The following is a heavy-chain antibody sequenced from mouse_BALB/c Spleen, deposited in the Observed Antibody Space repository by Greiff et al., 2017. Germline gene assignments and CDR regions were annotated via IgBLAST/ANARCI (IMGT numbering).Heavy chain of an antibody. CDR1: GYAFSSYW. CDR3: AHYDGSSYGFAY. CDR2: IYPGDGDT. Sequence: QVQLQQSGAELVRPGSSVKISCKASGYAFSSYWMNWVKQRPGQGLEWIGQIYPGDGDTNYNGKFKGKATLTADKSSSTAYMQLSSLTSEDSAVYFCAHYDGSSYGFAYWGQGTLVTVSA. J-gene: IGHJ3*01. V-gene: IGHV1-80*01. D-gene: IGHD1-1*01.